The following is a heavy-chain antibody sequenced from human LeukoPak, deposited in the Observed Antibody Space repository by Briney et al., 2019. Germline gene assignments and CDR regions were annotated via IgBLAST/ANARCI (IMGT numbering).Heavy chain of an antibody. V-gene: IGHV3-20*04. CDR1: GFIFDDYG. CDR2: INWDGGNT. Sequence: GGSLRLSCAASGFIFDDYGMSWVRQAPGKGLEWVSGINWDGGNTGHVDSVKGRFTISRDSAKNSLYLQMNSLRDEDTAMYYCARDLAVSDYWGQGTLVTVSS. CDR3: ARDLAVSDY. J-gene: IGHJ4*02.